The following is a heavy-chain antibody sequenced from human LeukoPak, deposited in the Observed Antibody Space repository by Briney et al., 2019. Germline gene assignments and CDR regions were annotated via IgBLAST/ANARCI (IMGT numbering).Heavy chain of an antibody. Sequence: SVKVSCKASGGTFSSYAISWVRQAPRQGLEWMGGIIPIFGTANYAQKFQGRVTITADESTSTAYMELSSLRSEDTAVYYCAPGGPYYYDSSGAWGQGTLVTVSS. CDR3: APGGPYYYDSSGA. CDR1: GGTFSSYA. CDR2: IIPIFGTA. V-gene: IGHV1-69*13. J-gene: IGHJ4*02. D-gene: IGHD3-22*01.